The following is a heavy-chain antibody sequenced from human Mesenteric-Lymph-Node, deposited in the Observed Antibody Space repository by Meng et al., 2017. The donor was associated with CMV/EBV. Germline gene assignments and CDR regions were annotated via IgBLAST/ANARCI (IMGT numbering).Heavy chain of an antibody. CDR2: IYYSGDT. D-gene: IGHD4-17*01. V-gene: IGHV4-31*03. CDR3: ARDGGLRTMDV. J-gene: IGHJ6*02. CDR1: GGSISSGGYY. Sequence: SETLSLTCTVSGGSISSGGYYWSWIRQHPGKGLEWIGYIYYSGDTYYNPSLKSRVTISIDTSKNHFSLKLTSVTAAGTAVYYCARDGGLRTMDVWGQGTTVTVSS.